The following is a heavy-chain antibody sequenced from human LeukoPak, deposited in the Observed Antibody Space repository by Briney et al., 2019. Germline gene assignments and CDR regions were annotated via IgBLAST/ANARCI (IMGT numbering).Heavy chain of an antibody. V-gene: IGHV4-39*07. CDR2: IYYSGST. CDR3: ARVHLYMVRGVMVGDYYYYMDV. J-gene: IGHJ6*03. D-gene: IGHD3-10*01. CDR1: GGSISSSSYY. Sequence: SETLSLTCTVSGGSISSSSYYWGWIRQPPGKGLEWIGSIYYSGSTNYNPSLKSRVTISVDTSKNQFSLKLSSVTAADTAVYYCARVHLYMVRGVMVGDYYYYMDVWGKGTTVTVSS.